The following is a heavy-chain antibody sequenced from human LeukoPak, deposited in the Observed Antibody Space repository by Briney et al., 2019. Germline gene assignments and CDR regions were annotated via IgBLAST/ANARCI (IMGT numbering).Heavy chain of an antibody. CDR3: ARVGSSSGSYFVPPSDY. D-gene: IGHD1-26*01. CDR1: GYTFTSYA. Sequence: ASVKVSCKASGYTFTSYAMNWVRQAPGQGLEWMGWINTNTGNPTYAQGFTRRFVFSLDTSVSTAYLQISSLKAEDTAVYYCARVGSSSGSYFVPPSDYWGQGTLVTVSS. CDR2: INTNTGNP. V-gene: IGHV7-4-1*02. J-gene: IGHJ4*02.